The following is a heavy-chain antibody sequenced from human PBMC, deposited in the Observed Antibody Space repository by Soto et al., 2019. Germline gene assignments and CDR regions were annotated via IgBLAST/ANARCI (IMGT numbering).Heavy chain of an antibody. D-gene: IGHD4-17*01. CDR3: AKDHYGDYAAEYFQH. Sequence: EVQLLESGGGLVQPGGSLRLSCAASGFTFSSYAMSWVRQAPGKGLEWVSAISGSGGSTYYADSVKGRFTISRDNSKNTLDLQMNSLSAEDTAVYYCAKDHYGDYAAEYFQHWGQGTLVTVSS. V-gene: IGHV3-23*01. CDR2: ISGSGGST. CDR1: GFTFSSYA. J-gene: IGHJ1*01.